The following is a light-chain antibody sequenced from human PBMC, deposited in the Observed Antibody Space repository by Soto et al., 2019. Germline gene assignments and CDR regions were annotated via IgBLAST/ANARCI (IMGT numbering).Light chain of an antibody. Sequence: IQMTQSPSSLSTSLGDRVTITCRASQGISNFLVWYQQKPGKVPSLLIYGASTLQSGVPSRFSGSGSGTDFTLAISNVQPEDVATYYCQRYDSVPFTFGGGTKVEIK. J-gene: IGKJ4*01. CDR2: GAS. CDR3: QRYDSVPFT. CDR1: QGISNF. V-gene: IGKV1-27*01.